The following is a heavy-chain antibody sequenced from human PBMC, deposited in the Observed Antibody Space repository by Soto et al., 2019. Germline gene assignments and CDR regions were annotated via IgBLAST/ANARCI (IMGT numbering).Heavy chain of an antibody. CDR2: MNPNSGNT. J-gene: IGHJ4*02. D-gene: IGHD3-9*01. CDR3: ASHGRYYDILTGYPPDY. CDR1: GYTFTSYD. Sequence: GASVKVSCKASGYTFTSYDINWVRQATGQGLEWMGWMNPNSGNTGYAQKFQGRVTMTRNTSISTADMELSSLRSEDTAGYYCASHGRYYDILTGYPPDYWGQGTLVTVS. V-gene: IGHV1-8*01.